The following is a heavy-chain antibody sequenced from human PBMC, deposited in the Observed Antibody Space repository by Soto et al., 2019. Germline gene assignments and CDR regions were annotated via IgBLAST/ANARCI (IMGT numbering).Heavy chain of an antibody. CDR1: GGSFSGYY. J-gene: IGHJ5*02. Sequence: SETLSLTCAVYGGSFSGYYWTWIRQPPGTGLEWIGEINHSGSTNYNPSLKSRVTISVDTSKNQFSLKLTSVTAADTAVYYCARGLYYDFWSGYYSGNWFDPWGQGTLVTVSS. V-gene: IGHV4-34*01. CDR2: INHSGST. CDR3: ARGLYYDFWSGYYSGNWFDP. D-gene: IGHD3-3*01.